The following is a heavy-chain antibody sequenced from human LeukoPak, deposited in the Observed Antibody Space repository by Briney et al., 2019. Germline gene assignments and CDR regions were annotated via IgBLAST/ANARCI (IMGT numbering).Heavy chain of an antibody. CDR3: ARVVVTSDDDY. CDR1: GFTFSSYE. CDR2: ISSSGSTI. V-gene: IGHV3-48*03. D-gene: IGHD2-21*02. Sequence: TGESLRLSCAASGFTFSSYEMNWVRQAPGKGLQWVSYISSSGSTIYYADSVKGRFTISRDNAKNSLYLQMDSLRAEDTAVYYRARVVVTSDDDYWGQGTLVTVSS. J-gene: IGHJ4*02.